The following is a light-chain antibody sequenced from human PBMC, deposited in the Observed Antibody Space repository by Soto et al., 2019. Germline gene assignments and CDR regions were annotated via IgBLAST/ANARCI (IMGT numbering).Light chain of an antibody. CDR2: DSN. J-gene: IGLJ3*02. CDR1: SSNIGKNL. V-gene: IGLV1-51*01. Sequence: QSVLTQPPSVSAAPGQKVTISCSGGSSNIGKNLVSWYQKFPGTAPKLLIYDSNKRPSGIPDRFSGSESDTSATLGITGLQTGDEADYYCVSWDSSLYAVVFGGGTKLTV. CDR3: VSWDSSLYAVV.